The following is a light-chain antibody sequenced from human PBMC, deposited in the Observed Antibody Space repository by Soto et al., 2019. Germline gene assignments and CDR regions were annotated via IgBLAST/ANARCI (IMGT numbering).Light chain of an antibody. Sequence: EIVLTQSPGTLSLSPGERATLSCRASQSVSSSYLAWYQQKPGQAPRLLIYGASSRATGIPDRFSGSGSGTDFTLTISRLEPEDFAVYYCQQYGSSPLTFGGATKVAIK. J-gene: IGKJ4*01. CDR3: QQYGSSPLT. CDR2: GAS. CDR1: QSVSSSY. V-gene: IGKV3-20*01.